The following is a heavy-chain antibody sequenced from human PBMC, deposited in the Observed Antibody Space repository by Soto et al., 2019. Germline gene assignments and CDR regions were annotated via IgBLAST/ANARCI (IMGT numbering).Heavy chain of an antibody. CDR2: ISTNGGST. D-gene: IGHD3-22*01. J-gene: IGHJ4*02. CDR1: GFTFSSYG. Sequence: GGSLRLSCAASGFTFSSYGMHWVRQAPGKGLEYVSSISTNGGSTHYADSVKGRFTISRDNSKNTVYLQMSSLRAEDTAVYYCVKGEYYYDSSGYYPFDYWAQGNLVTVSS. CDR3: VKGEYYYDSSGYYPFDY. V-gene: IGHV3-64D*06.